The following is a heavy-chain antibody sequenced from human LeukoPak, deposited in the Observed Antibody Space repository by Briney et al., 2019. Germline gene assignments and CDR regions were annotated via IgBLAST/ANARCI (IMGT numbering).Heavy chain of an antibody. CDR2: IIPIFGTA. CDR3: ARGEMATITKTNYYYYYMDV. CDR1: GGTFSSYA. V-gene: IGHV1-69*06. J-gene: IGHJ6*03. Sequence: SVKVSCKASGGTFSSYAISWVRQAPGQGLEWMGGIIPIFGTANYAQKFQGRVTITADKSTSTAYMELSSLRSEDTAVYYCARGEMATITKTNYYYYYMDVWGKGTTVTVSS. D-gene: IGHD5-24*01.